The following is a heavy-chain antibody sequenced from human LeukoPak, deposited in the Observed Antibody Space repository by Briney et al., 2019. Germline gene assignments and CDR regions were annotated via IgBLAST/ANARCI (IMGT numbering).Heavy chain of an antibody. V-gene: IGHV1-2*04. CDR1: GYTFTGYY. J-gene: IGHJ6*02. D-gene: IGHD6-6*01. CDR3: AREGGLASIAARPESSESIGMDV. CDR2: INPNSGGT. Sequence: ASVTVSCTASGYTFTGYYMHWVRQAPGQGLEWMGWINPNSGGTNYAQKFQGWVTMTRDTSISTAYMELSRLRSDDTAVYYCAREGGLASIAARPESSESIGMDVWGQGTTVIVSS.